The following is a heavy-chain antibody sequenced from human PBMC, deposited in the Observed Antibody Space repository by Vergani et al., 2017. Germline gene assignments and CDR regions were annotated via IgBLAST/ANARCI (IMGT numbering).Heavy chain of an antibody. CDR2: VSGSSATP. CDR1: GFSFPGYA. J-gene: IGHJ4*02. D-gene: IGHD1-26*01. V-gene: IGHV3-23*01. Sequence: EVQLMESGGGWAQPGGSLRLSCEASGFSFPGYAMSWVRQAPGKGLEWVSSVSGSSATPYYADSVKGRFIISRDNSKNTLHLQMNSLRVADTAVYYCARGHPVGSYWGQGTLVTVSS. CDR3: ARGHPVGSY.